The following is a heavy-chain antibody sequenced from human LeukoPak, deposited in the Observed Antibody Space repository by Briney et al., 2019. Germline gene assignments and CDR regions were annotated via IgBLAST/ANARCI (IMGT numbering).Heavy chain of an antibody. CDR3: AKDLEVTAVYYYYGMDV. CDR2: ISYDGSNK. J-gene: IGHJ6*02. Sequence: PGGSLRLSCAASGFTFSSYAMHWVRQAPGKGLEWVAVISYDGSNKYYADSVKGRFTISRDNSKNTLYLQMNSLRAEDTAVYYCAKDLEVTAVYYYYGMDVWGQGTTVTVSS. V-gene: IGHV3-30-3*01. CDR1: GFTFSSYA. D-gene: IGHD3-22*01.